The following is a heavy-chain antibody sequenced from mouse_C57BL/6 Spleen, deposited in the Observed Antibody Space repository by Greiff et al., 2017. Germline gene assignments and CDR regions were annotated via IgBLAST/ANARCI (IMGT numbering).Heavy chain of an antibody. V-gene: IGHV5-16*01. D-gene: IGHD2-4*01. CDR1: GFTFSDHY. CDR2: INYDGSST. Sequence: EVMLVESEGGLVQPGSSMKLSCTASGFTFSDHYMAWVRQVPEKGLEWVANINYDGSSTYYLDSLKSRFIISRDNAKNILYLQMSSLKSEDTATYYCARDNYDYDDAMDYWGQGTSVTVSS. J-gene: IGHJ4*01. CDR3: ARDNYDYDDAMDY.